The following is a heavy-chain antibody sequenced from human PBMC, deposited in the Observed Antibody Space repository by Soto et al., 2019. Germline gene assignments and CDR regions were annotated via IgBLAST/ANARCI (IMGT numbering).Heavy chain of an antibody. Sequence: SETLSLTCIVSGGSISEKYWNWVRQPPGKGLEWIGLIFANGHTDYNPSLKSRVTMSVDASKNQFSLRLTSMTAADTAVYYCVASLAASGLNWLDPWGRGTLVTV. V-gene: IGHV4-4*07. D-gene: IGHD6-13*01. CDR2: IFANGHT. CDR3: VASLAASGLNWLDP. CDR1: GGSISEKY. J-gene: IGHJ5*02.